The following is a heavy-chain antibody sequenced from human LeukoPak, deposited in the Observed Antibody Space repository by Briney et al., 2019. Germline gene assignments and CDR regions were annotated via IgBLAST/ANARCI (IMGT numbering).Heavy chain of an antibody. CDR1: GFTFGDYA. CDR2: ISSSSSYI. D-gene: IGHD2-2*01. V-gene: IGHV3-21*01. J-gene: IGHJ6*03. Sequence: GSLRLSCTASGFTFGDYAMTWVRQAPGEGLEWVSSISSSSSYIYYADSVKGRFTISRDNAKNSLYLQMNSLRAEDTAVYYCARDDVVPAALWSYMDVWGKGTTVTVSS. CDR3: ARDDVVPAALWSYMDV.